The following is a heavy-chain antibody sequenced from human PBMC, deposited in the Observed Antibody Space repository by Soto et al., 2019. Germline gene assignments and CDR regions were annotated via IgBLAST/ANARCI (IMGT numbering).Heavy chain of an antibody. CDR2: VSHDGRNT. J-gene: IGHJ4*02. D-gene: IGHD6-19*01. V-gene: IGHV3-30*18. CDR3: AKGGRQWLVTSDFNY. CDR1: GFTFSDYA. Sequence: VPLVESGGGVVQPGRSLRLSCAASGFTFSDYAMHWVRQAPGKGLEWVAVVSHDGRNTHYADSVKGRFTISRDSSKNTVSLEMTSLRAEDTAGSYCAKGGRQWLVTSDFNYWGQGALVTVSS.